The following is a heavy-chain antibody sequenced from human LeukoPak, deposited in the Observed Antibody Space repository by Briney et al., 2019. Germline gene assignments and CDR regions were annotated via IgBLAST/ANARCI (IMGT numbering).Heavy chain of an antibody. CDR3: ARDSGYSSGWYEGYYFDY. Sequence: ASVKVSCKASGGTFSSYAISWVRQAPGQGLEWMGGIIPIFGTANYAQKFQGRVTITTDESTSTAYMELSTLRSEDTAVYYCARDSGYSSGWYEGYYFDYWGQGTLVTVSS. V-gene: IGHV1-69*05. D-gene: IGHD6-19*01. CDR1: GGTFSSYA. J-gene: IGHJ4*02. CDR2: IIPIFGTA.